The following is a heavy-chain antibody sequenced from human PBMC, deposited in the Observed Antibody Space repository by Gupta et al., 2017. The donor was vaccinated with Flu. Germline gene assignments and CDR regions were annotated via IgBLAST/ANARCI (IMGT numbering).Heavy chain of an antibody. V-gene: IGHV1-2*06. Sequence: QVQLVQSGAQVKKPGAAVKVSCKASGLTCTGSAMPCMRQAPGQGLEWMGRINPNMGCTNYAQKFQGRVTMTRDTSISTAYMELSRLRTDDTAVYYCQLYCSSTSCYDSSSWYWPDYWGQGTLVTVSS. D-gene: IGHD2-2*01. CDR3: QLYCSSTSCYDSSSWYWPDY. J-gene: IGHJ4*02. CDR2: INPNMGCT. CDR1: GLTCTGSA.